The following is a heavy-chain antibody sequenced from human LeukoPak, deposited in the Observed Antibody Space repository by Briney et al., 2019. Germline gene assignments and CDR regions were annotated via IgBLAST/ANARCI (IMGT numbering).Heavy chain of an antibody. V-gene: IGHV1-18*01. CDR2: ISAYNGNT. D-gene: IGHD2-2*01. CDR1: GYTFTSYG. CDR3: ARDLIYTTSWYDH. Sequence: GASVKVSCKASGYTFTSYGISWVRQAPGQGLEWMGWISAYNGNTNYAQKFQGRVTMTTDTSTTTAYMELMSLRSDDTAVYYCARDLIYTTSWYDHWGQGTLVTVSS. J-gene: IGHJ5*02.